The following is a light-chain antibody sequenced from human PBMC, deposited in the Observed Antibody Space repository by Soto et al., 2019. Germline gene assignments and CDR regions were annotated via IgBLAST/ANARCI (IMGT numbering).Light chain of an antibody. V-gene: IGKV1-5*03. J-gene: IGKJ1*01. Sequence: DIQMTQSPSTLSACVGDRVTITCRASQSISSWLAWYQQKPGKAPKLLIYKASSLESGVPSRFSGSGSGTEFTLTISSLQPDDFATYYCQQYNSYSKTFGQGTKVDIK. CDR3: QQYNSYSKT. CDR2: KAS. CDR1: QSISSW.